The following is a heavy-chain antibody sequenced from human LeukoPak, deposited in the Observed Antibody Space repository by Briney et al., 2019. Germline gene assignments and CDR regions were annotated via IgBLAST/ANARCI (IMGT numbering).Heavy chain of an antibody. CDR3: ARAERRPHRDYYMDV. V-gene: IGHV1-46*01. CDR1: GYTSTSYY. J-gene: IGHJ6*03. Sequence: GASVKVSCKASGYTSTSYYMHWVRQAPGQGLEWMGIINPSGGSTSYAQKFQGRVTMTRDMSTSTVYMELSSLRSEDTAVYYCARAERRPHRDYYMDVWGKGTTVTVSS. CDR2: INPSGGST. D-gene: IGHD3-10*01.